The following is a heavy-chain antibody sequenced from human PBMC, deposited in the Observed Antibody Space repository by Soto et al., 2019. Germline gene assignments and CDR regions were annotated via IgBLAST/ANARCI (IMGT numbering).Heavy chain of an antibody. V-gene: IGHV1-18*01. CDR2: ISAYNGNT. CDR1: GYTFTSYG. CDR3: ARDPYPHYDFWSGYRYYFDY. J-gene: IGHJ4*02. Sequence: ASVKVSCKASGYTFTSYGISWVRQAPGQGLEWMGWISAYNGNTNYAQKLQGRVTMTTDTSTSTAYMELRSLRSDDTAVYYCARDPYPHYDFWSGYRYYFDYWGQGTLVTVSS. D-gene: IGHD3-3*01.